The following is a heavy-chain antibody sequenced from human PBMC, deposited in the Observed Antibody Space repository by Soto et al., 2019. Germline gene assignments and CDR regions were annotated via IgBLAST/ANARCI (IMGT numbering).Heavy chain of an antibody. CDR1: GYTFTSYA. J-gene: IGHJ4*02. V-gene: IGHV1-3*01. D-gene: IGHD2-15*01. Sequence: QVQLVQSGAEVKKPGASVKVSCKASGYTFTSYAMHWVRQAPGQRREWMGWINAGNGNTKYSQKFQGRVTISRDTTASTAYMELSSVTSEDTAVYYCARDLGWWPDYWGQGTLVTVSS. CDR3: ARDLGWWPDY. CDR2: INAGNGNT.